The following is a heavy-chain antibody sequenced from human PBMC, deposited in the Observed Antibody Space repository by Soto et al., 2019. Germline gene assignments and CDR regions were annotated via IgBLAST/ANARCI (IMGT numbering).Heavy chain of an antibody. V-gene: IGHV1-2*04. J-gene: IGHJ6*02. Sequence: ASVKVSCKASGYSFTDYHIHWVRPAPGQGLEWLGRINPKSGGTSTAQKFQGWVTMTTDTSISTASMELTRLTSDDTASYYCARGDSTDCSNGVCSFFYNHDMDVWGQGTTVTVS. D-gene: IGHD2-8*01. CDR1: GYSFTDYH. CDR3: ARGDSTDCSNGVCSFFYNHDMDV. CDR2: INPKSGGT.